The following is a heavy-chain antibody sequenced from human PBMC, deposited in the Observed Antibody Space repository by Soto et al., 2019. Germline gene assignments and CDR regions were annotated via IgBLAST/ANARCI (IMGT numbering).Heavy chain of an antibody. J-gene: IGHJ5*02. CDR2: ISSSSSYT. Sequence: QVQLVESGGGLVKPGGSLRLSCAASGFTFSDYYMSWIRQAPGKGLEWVSYISSSSSYTNYADSVKGRFTISRDNXKXXLYLQMNSLRAEDTAVYYCARNVAVAGTGYNWFDPWGQGTLVTVSS. V-gene: IGHV3-11*05. CDR1: GFTFSDYY. D-gene: IGHD6-19*01. CDR3: ARNVAVAGTGYNWFDP.